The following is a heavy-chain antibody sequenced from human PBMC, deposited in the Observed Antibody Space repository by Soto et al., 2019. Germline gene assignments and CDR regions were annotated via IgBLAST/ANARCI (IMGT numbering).Heavy chain of an antibody. CDR1: GDSVSSNSAA. CDR2: TYYRSKWYN. CDR3: ARVARIAVAGTHYYYGMDV. J-gene: IGHJ6*02. D-gene: IGHD6-19*01. Sequence: QSPTLSLPCAISGDSVSSNSAAWNWIRQSPSRGLEWLGRTYYRSKWYNDYAVSVKSRITINPDTSKNQFSLQLNSVTPEDTAVYYCARVARIAVAGTHYYYGMDVWGQGTTVTVSS. V-gene: IGHV6-1*01.